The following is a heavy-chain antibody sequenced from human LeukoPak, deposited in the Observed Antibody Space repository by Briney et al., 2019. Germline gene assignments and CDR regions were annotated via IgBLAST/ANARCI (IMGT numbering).Heavy chain of an antibody. J-gene: IGHJ4*02. V-gene: IGHV4-34*01. CDR1: GGSFSGYY. Sequence: SETLSLTCAAYGGSFSGYYWSWIRQPPGQGLEWIGEIHHSGSTNYNLSLKSRVTISLDWSNNQFSLKLSSVTAADTALYYCARHVVVVAATGVYYFDYWGQGTLVTVSS. CDR3: ARHVVVVAATGVYYFDY. CDR2: IHHSGST. D-gene: IGHD2-15*01.